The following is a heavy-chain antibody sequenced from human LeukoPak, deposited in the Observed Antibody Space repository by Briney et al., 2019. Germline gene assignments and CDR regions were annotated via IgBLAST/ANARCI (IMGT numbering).Heavy chain of an antibody. D-gene: IGHD2-21*01. CDR1: GFTFSSFA. CDR3: AKDRDCDYYYYYMDV. J-gene: IGHJ6*02. V-gene: IGHV3-23*01. Sequence: PGGSLTLSCEGSGFTFSSFAMTWVRQAPGKGLEWVSAISGGGGTTYYAESVKGRFTVSRDNSNRRVFLQMDSLRTDDTAVYYFAKDRDCDYYYYYMDVWGHGTHVIVSS. CDR2: ISGGGGTT.